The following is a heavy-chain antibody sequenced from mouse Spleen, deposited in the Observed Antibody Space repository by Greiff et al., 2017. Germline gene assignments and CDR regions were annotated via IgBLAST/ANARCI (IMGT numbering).Heavy chain of an antibody. Sequence: QVQLKESGAELVRPGASVTLSCKASGYTFTDYEMHWVKQTPVHGLEWIGAIDPETGGTAYNQKFKGKAILTADKSSSTAYMELRSLTSEDSAVYYCTRFNTAQALDYWGQGTTLTVSS. V-gene: IGHV1-15*01. CDR1: GYTFTDYE. CDR2: IDPETGGT. CDR3: TRFNTAQALDY. J-gene: IGHJ2*01. D-gene: IGHD3-2*02.